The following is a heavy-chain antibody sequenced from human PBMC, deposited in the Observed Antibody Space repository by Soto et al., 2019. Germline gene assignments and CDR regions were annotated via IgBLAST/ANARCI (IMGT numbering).Heavy chain of an antibody. CDR1: GFTFSSYG. V-gene: IGHV3-23*04. CDR2: SSATGAGT. J-gene: IGHJ4*02. CDR3: AKDRRAGGNYGFYSDF. D-gene: IGHD1-7*01. Sequence: EVQLVESGGGLVKPGGSLRLSCIASGFTFSSYGMTWVRQAPGKGLEWVSFSSATGAGTYYADSVKGRFTISRDNSKNTLYLQMTSLRADDTAVYYCAKDRRAGGNYGFYSDFWGQGALVIVSS.